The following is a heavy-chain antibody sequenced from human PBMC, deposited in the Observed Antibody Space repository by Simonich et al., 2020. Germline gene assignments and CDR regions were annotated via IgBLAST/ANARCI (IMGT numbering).Heavy chain of an antibody. CDR3: ARHDRWLQFYFDY. Sequence: QVQLQESGPGLVKPSETLSLTCTVSGGSISSYYWSWIRQPPGKGLEWIGYIYYSVSTNYNPSLKSRVPISVDTSKNQVSLKLSSVTAADTAVYYCARHDRWLQFYFDYWGQGTLVTVSS. V-gene: IGHV4-59*08. CDR2: IYYSVST. D-gene: IGHD5-12*01. CDR1: GGSISSYY. J-gene: IGHJ4*02.